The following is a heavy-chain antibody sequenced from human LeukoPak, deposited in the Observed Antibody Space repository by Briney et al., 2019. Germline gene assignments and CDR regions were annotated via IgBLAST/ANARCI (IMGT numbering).Heavy chain of an antibody. Sequence: GASVKVSCKASGGTFSSYAISWVRQAPGQGLEWMGGIIPIFGTANYAQKFQGRVTITADESTSTAYMELSSLRSEDTAVYYCVRARRPYYDFWSGYSYYFDHWGQGTLLTVSS. CDR3: VRARRPYYDFWSGYSYYFDH. CDR1: GGTFSSYA. J-gene: IGHJ4*02. CDR2: IIPIFGTA. D-gene: IGHD3-3*01. V-gene: IGHV1-69*13.